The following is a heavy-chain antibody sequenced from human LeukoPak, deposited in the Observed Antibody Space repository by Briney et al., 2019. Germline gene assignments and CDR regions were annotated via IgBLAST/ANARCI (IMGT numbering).Heavy chain of an antibody. CDR1: GFTFSDAW. CDR3: AWGGDYFDF. J-gene: IGHJ4*02. D-gene: IGHD3-16*01. CDR2: IKSKANGEAT. Sequence: GGSLRLSCSASGFTFSDAWMGWVRQAPGKGLEWVGRIKSKANGEATHFAAPVKGRFTISRDDSKNTLYLQMNGLKTEDTAVYFCAWGGDYFDFWGRGTLVTVSS. V-gene: IGHV3-15*01.